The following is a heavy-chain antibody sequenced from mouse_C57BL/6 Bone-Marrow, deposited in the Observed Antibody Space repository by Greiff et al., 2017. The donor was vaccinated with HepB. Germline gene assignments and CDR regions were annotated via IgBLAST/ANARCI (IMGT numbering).Heavy chain of an antibody. J-gene: IGHJ3*01. CDR2: IYPRDGST. D-gene: IGHD2-4*01. Sequence: VHLVESDAELVKPGASVKISCKVSGYTFTDHTIHWMKQRPEQGLEWIGYIYPRDGSTKYNEKFKGKATLTADKSSSTAYMQLNSLTSEDSAVYFCAKGDYDYLFAYWGQGTLVTVSA. CDR1: GYTFTDHT. CDR3: AKGDYDYLFAY. V-gene: IGHV1-78*01.